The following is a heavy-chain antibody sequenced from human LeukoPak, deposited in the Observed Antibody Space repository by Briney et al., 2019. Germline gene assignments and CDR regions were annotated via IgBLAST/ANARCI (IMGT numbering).Heavy chain of an antibody. V-gene: IGHV4-4*02. CDR1: GGSISSSNW. D-gene: IGHD3-3*01. Sequence: PSETLSLTCAVSGGSISSSNWWSWVRQPPGKGLEWIGEIYHSGSTNYNPSLKSRVTISVDKSKNQFSLKLSSVTAADTAVYYCARFRAGLWSVVRSWFDPWGQGTLVTVSS. CDR2: IYHSGST. CDR3: ARFRAGLWSVVRSWFDP. J-gene: IGHJ5*02.